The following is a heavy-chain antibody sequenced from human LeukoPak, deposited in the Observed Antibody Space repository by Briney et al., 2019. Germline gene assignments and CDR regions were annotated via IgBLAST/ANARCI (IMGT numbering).Heavy chain of an antibody. V-gene: IGHV4-59*01. CDR3: VKFGVDYDMGV. D-gene: IGHD3-16*01. CDR2: IHYSGRA. CDR1: GDSISGSY. Sequence: SETLSLTCTVSGDSISGSYWTWVRQPPGQGLEWIGQIHYSGRADYNPSLKRRITISVDTSKNQMSLTLTSVTAADTTIYYCVKFGVDYDMGVWGQGTTVTVSS. J-gene: IGHJ6*02.